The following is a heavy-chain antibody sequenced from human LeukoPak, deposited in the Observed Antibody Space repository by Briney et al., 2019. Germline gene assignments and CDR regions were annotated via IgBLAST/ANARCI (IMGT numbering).Heavy chain of an antibody. V-gene: IGHV3-15*01. CDR3: TTAWDKWERVDY. J-gene: IGHJ4*02. CDR2: IKSKTDGGTT. CDR1: GFTFSNAW. D-gene: IGHD1-26*01. Sequence: GGSLRLPCAASGFTFSNAWMSWVRQAPGKGLEWVGRIKSKTDGGTTDYAAPVKGRFTISRDDSKNTLYLQMNSLKTEDTAVYYCTTAWDKWERVDYWGQGTLVTVSS.